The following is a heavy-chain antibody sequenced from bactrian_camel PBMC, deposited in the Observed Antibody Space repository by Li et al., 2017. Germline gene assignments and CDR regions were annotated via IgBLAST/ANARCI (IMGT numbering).Heavy chain of an antibody. CDR1: GFSFDHSD. CDR3: AAVTVGYAFPD. CDR2: IGQDGSL. V-gene: IGHV3S63*01. J-gene: IGHJ4*01. Sequence: HVQLVESGGGSVQAGETLRLSCTVSGFSFDHSDWSWYQKVPGKECEMVASIGQDGSLYYADQVKGRFTISRDNAKNTVYLQMNSLKPEDTAMYFCAAVTVGYAFPDWGQGTQVTVS.